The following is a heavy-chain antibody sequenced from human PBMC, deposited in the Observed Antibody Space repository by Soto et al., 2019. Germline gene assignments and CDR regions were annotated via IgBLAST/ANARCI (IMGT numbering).Heavy chain of an antibody. Sequence: QVQLVQSGAEVKKPGASVKVSCKASGYTFTSYGISWVRQAPGQGLEWMGWISAYNGNTNYAQKLQGRVTMTTDTSTSTAYMELRSLRSDDTAVYYCARDFYYYDSSGYYHSDYFDYWGQGTLVTVSS. J-gene: IGHJ4*02. V-gene: IGHV1-18*01. CDR3: ARDFYYYDSSGYYHSDYFDY. CDR2: ISAYNGNT. CDR1: GYTFTSYG. D-gene: IGHD3-22*01.